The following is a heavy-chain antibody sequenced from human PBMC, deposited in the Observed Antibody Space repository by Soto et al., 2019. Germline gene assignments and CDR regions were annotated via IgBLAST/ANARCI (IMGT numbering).Heavy chain of an antibody. D-gene: IGHD1-26*01. V-gene: IGHV3-66*01. CDR1: GFTVSSNY. J-gene: IGHJ6*02. Sequence: PGGSLRLSCAASGFTVSSNYMSWVRQAPGKGLEWISIIYSAGNTYYADSVKGRFTISRDNSKNTLYLQMNSLGAEDTAAYYCARDFVVGGPTINYYYGMYVWGQGTTVTVSS. CDR3: ARDFVVGGPTINYYYGMYV. CDR2: IYSAGNT.